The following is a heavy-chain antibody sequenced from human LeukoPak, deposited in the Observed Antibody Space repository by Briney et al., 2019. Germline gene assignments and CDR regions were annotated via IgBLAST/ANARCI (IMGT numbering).Heavy chain of an antibody. CDR1: VGTFSSYA. CDR2: IIPILGIA. Sequence: SVHVSRKACVGTFSSYAIRWVRQAPGQGLEWMGRIIPILGIAYYAQKFQGRVTITADKSTSTAYMEMSSLRAGDTAVYYCARAVWFGGLLGSWGVDYWGQGTLVTVSS. V-gene: IGHV1-69*04. J-gene: IGHJ4*02. CDR3: ARAVWFGGLLGSWGVDY. D-gene: IGHD3-10*01.